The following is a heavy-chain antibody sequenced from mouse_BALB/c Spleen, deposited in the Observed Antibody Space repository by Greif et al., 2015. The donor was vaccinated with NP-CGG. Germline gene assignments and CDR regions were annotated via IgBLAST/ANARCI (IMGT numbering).Heavy chain of an antibody. CDR1: GFAFSSYD. CDR2: ISSGGGST. J-gene: IGHJ3*01. V-gene: IGHV5-12-1*01. Sequence: DVHLVESGGGLVKPGGSLKLSCAASGFAFSSYDMSWVRQTPEKRLEWVAYISSGGGSTYYPDTVKGRFTISRDNAKNTLYLQMSSLKSEDTAMYYCARRYGSFAYWGQGTLVTVS. D-gene: IGHD2-10*02. CDR3: ARRYGSFAY.